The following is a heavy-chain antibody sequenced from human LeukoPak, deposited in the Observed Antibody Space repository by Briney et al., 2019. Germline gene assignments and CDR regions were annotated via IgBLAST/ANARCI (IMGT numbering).Heavy chain of an antibody. CDR1: GFTFSSYS. J-gene: IGHJ3*02. CDR2: ISTGSSYI. CDR3: AKGIRGAFDI. Sequence: PGGSLRLSCAPSGFTFSSYSMNWVRRAPGKGLEWVSSISTGSSYIYYADSVKGRFTISRDNSKNTLYLQMNSLRAEDTAVYYCAKGIRGAFDIWGQGTMVTVSS. V-gene: IGHV3-21*04.